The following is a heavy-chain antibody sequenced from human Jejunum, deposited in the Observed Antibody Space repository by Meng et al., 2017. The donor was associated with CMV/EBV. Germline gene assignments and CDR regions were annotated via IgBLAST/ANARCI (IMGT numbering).Heavy chain of an antibody. CDR1: GYTFTGQY. Sequence: GYTFTGQYIPWVRQAPGQGLEWMGWINPNNGGTKYAQKFQGRVTMTRDTSISTAYMDLSRLKSDDTAMYFCARSDRYDDYWSGDYWGQGTLVTVSS. J-gene: IGHJ4*02. CDR2: INPNNGGT. D-gene: IGHD3-3*01. V-gene: IGHV1-2*02. CDR3: ARSDRYDDYWSGDY.